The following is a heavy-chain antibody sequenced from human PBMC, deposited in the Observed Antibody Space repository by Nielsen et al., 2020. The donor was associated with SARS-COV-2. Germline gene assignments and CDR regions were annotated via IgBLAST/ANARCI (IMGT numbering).Heavy chain of an antibody. Sequence: SETLSLTCTVSGGSISDDLYYYWSWIRQPPGKGLEWIGYIYYSGNTYYNPSLKSRATISVDTSKNQISLKLISVTAADTAVYYCARGAEEGLGYWGQGTLVIVSS. J-gene: IGHJ4*02. D-gene: IGHD6-19*01. CDR2: IYYSGNT. V-gene: IGHV4-61*01. CDR1: GGSISDDLYYY. CDR3: ARGAEEGLGY.